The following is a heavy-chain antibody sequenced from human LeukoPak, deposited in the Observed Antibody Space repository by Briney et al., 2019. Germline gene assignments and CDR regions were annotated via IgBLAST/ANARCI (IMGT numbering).Heavy chain of an antibody. CDR3: ARGSLLRYDSSGYYYRFGWDY. J-gene: IGHJ4*02. D-gene: IGHD3-22*01. CDR1: GGSFSGHY. V-gene: IGHV4-34*01. Sequence: SETLSLTCAVYGGSFSGHYWSWIRQPPGKGLEWIGEVNHSGSTNYNPSLKSRVTISVDTSKNQFSLKLSSVTAADTAVYYCARGSLLRYDSSGYYYRFGWDYWGQGTLVTVSS. CDR2: VNHSGST.